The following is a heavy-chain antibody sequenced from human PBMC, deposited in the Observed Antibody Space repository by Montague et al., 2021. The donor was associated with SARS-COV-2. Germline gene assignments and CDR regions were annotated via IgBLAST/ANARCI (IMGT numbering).Heavy chain of an antibody. J-gene: IGHJ4*02. CDR2: ICYSTNT. CDR1: GGSISSDGYY. CDR3: ARGGTIFGVVTFPFDY. D-gene: IGHD3-3*01. V-gene: IGHV4-31*03. Sequence: TLSLTCTVSGGSISSDGYYWSWIRQHTGKDLEGNRYICYSTNTNYNPSLKSSVTISVDTSKNQFSLNVVSVTAADTAVYDCARGGTIFGVVTFPFDYWGQGTLVTVSS.